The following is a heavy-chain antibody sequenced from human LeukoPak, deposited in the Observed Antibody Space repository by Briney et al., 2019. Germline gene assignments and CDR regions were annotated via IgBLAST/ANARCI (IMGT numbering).Heavy chain of an antibody. CDR1: GFTFSSYS. D-gene: IGHD2-2*01. J-gene: IGHJ5*02. V-gene: IGHV3-21*01. Sequence: GGSLRLSCAASGFTFSSYSMNWVRQAPGKGLEWVSSISSSSSSYIHYADSVKGRFTISRDNAKNSLYLQMNSLRAEDTAVYYCARVDYCSSTSCYFGYSSSWSYNWFDPWGQGTLVTVSS. CDR3: ARVDYCSSTSCYFGYSSSWSYNWFDP. CDR2: ISSSSSSYI.